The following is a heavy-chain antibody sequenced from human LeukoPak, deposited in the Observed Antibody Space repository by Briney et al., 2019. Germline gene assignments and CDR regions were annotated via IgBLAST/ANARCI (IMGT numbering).Heavy chain of an antibody. CDR2: IKQDGSEK. CDR1: GFTFSSYW. J-gene: IGHJ3*02. CDR3: AKDLGQYYYDSSGYYPGAFDI. D-gene: IGHD3-22*01. Sequence: WGSLRLSCAASGFTFSSYWMSWVRQAPGKGLEWVANIKQDGSEKYYVDSVKGRFTISRDNAKNSLYLQMNSLRAEDTAVYYCAKDLGQYYYDSSGYYPGAFDIWGQGTMVTVSS. V-gene: IGHV3-7*03.